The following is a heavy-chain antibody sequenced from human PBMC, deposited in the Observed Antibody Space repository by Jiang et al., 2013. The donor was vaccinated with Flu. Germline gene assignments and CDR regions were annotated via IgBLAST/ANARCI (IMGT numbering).Heavy chain of an antibody. CDR1: SITNYY. CDR2: IYYSGRT. CDR3: TSQGYCTGGSCYGAHFDL. V-gene: IGHV4-59*01. Sequence: SITNYYWSWIRQPPGKGLEWIGYIYYSGRTNSNPSLRSRVSISVDTSKNQFSLRLSSVTAADTAVYYCTSQGYCTGGSCYGAHFDLWGRGTLVTVSS. J-gene: IGHJ2*01. D-gene: IGHD2-15*01.